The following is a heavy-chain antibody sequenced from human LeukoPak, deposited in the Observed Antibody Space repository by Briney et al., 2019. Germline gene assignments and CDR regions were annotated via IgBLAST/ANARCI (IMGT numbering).Heavy chain of an antibody. CDR2: ISGGST. CDR1: GFTVSSNE. Sequence: GGSLRLSCAASGFTVSSNEMSWVRQAPGKGLEWVSSISGGSTYYADSVKGRFTISRDNSKNTLYLQMNSLRAEDTAVYYCARGFRYSSGWYYFDYWGQGTLVTVSS. V-gene: IGHV3-38-3*01. J-gene: IGHJ4*02. D-gene: IGHD6-19*01. CDR3: ARGFRYSSGWYYFDY.